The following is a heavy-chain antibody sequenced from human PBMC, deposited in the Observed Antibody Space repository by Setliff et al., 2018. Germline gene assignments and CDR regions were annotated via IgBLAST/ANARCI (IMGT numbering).Heavy chain of an antibody. V-gene: IGHV4-4*07. CDR3: AASRAYTGAVEEWFLPKTFDF. Sequence: SETLSLTCTISGGSINNYYWNWIRQSADKGLEWIGRIHSSGTTNYNPSLKSRATISIDKSKNQFSLKLSSVTAADAALYYCAASRAYTGAVEEWFLPKTFDFWGQGSPVTVSS. CDR1: GGSINNYY. J-gene: IGHJ4*02. CDR2: IHSSGTT. D-gene: IGHD3-10*01.